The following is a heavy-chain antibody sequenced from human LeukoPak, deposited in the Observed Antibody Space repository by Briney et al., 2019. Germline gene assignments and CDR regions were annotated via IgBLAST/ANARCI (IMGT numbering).Heavy chain of an antibody. CDR2: INPSVGST. V-gene: IGHV1-46*01. CDR1: GYIFTSYY. CDR3: ARDSSGSAYYFFYYMDV. D-gene: IGHD1-26*01. J-gene: IGHJ6*03. Sequence: ASVKVSCKASGYIFTSYYIHWVRQAPGQGLELMGVINPSVGSTTYAQKLQGRVTMARDTSTTTVYMELSSLRSQDTAVYFCARDSSGSAYYFFYYMDVWGKGTTVTVSS.